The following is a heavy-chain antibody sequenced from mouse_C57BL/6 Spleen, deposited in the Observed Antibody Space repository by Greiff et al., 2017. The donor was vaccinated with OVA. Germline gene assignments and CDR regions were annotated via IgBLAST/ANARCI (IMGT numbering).Heavy chain of an antibody. CDR2: INPYNGGT. CDR1: GYTFTDYY. Sequence: EVQLQQSGPVLVKPGASVKMSCKASGYTFTDYYMNWVKQSHGKSLEWIGVINPYNGGTSYNQKFKGKATLTVDKSSSTAYMELNSLTSEDSAVYYCEIRLLPSKGAWFAYWGQGTLVTVSA. D-gene: IGHD1-1*01. CDR3: EIRLLPSKGAWFAY. V-gene: IGHV1-19*01. J-gene: IGHJ3*01.